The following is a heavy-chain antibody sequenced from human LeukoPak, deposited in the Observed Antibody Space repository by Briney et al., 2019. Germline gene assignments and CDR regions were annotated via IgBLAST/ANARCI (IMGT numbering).Heavy chain of an antibody. J-gene: IGHJ1*01. CDR3: ARGTRKNFQH. D-gene: IGHD1-14*01. V-gene: IGHV1-2*02. CDR1: GYSFTDHY. CDR2: ININSGGT. Sequence: ASVKVSCKASGYSFTDHYMHWVRQAPGQGLEWKGWININSGGTRFPRKFQGRVTMTRDTSISTAYMELSRLRSDDTAVYYCARGTRKNFQHWGQGTLVTVSS.